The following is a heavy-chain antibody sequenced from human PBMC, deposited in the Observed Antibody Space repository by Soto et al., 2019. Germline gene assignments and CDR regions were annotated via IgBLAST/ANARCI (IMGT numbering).Heavy chain of an antibody. J-gene: IGHJ4*02. CDR3: HIRYDSSGYYGPG. CDR2: IIPIFGTA. CDR1: GGTFSSYA. Sequence: GASVKVSCKASGGTFSSYAISWVRQAPGQGLEWVGGIIPIFGTANYAQKFQGRVTITADESTSTAYMELSSLRSEDTAVYYCHIRYDSSGYYGPGWGQGTLVTVSS. V-gene: IGHV1-69*13. D-gene: IGHD3-22*01.